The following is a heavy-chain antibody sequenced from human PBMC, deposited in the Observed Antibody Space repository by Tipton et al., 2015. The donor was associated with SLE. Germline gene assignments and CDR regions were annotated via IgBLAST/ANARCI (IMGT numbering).Heavy chain of an antibody. Sequence: TLSLTCTVSGASISSTTFYWAWIRQPPGKGLGWNGSIYDSGRTYYNPSHKSRVTISVDTSKNQFSLKLSSVTAADTAVYYCARELAFEWLSRHNWFDPWGQGTLVTVSS. V-gene: IGHV4-39*07. J-gene: IGHJ5*02. D-gene: IGHD3-9*01. CDR3: ARELAFEWLSRHNWFDP. CDR2: IYDSGRT. CDR1: GASISSTTFY.